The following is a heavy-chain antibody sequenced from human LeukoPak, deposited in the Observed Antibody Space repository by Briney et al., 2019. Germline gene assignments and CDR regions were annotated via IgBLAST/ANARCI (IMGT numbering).Heavy chain of an antibody. CDR2: IWYDGSNK. CDR3: ARDPGDYVGNDAFDI. Sequence: GRSLRLSCAASGFTFSSYGMHWVRQAPGKGLEWVAVIWYDGSNKYFADSVKGRFTVSRDNSKNTVYLQMNSLRAEDTAVYYCARDPGDYVGNDAFDIWGQGTMVTVSS. D-gene: IGHD4-17*01. J-gene: IGHJ3*02. V-gene: IGHV3-33*01. CDR1: GFTFSSYG.